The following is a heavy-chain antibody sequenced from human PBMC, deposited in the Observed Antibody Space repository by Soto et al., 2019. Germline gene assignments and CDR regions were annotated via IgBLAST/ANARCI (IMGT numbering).Heavy chain of an antibody. V-gene: IGHV3-7*01. CDR3: ARVVFDFWSGYYYFDY. D-gene: IGHD3-3*01. CDR1: GFTFSSYW. J-gene: IGHJ4*02. Sequence: EVQLVESGGGLVKPGGSLRLSCAASGFTFSSYWMSWVRQAPGKGLEWVANIKQDGSEKYYVDSVKGRFTISRDNAKNSLYLQMNSLRAEDTAVYYCARVVFDFWSGYYYFDYWGQGTLVTVSS. CDR2: IKQDGSEK.